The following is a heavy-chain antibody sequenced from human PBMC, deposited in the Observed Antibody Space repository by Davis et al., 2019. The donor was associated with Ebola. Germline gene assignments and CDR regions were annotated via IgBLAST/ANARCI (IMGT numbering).Heavy chain of an antibody. CDR1: GFTFSSYG. D-gene: IGHD2-2*01. CDR3: AGDCSSTSCYPLYYYYGMDV. Sequence: PGGSLRLSCAASGFTFSSYGMHWVRQAPGKGLEWVSYISSSSSTIYYADSVKGRFTISRDNAKNSLYLQMNSLRDEDTAVYYCAGDCSSTSCYPLYYYYGMDVWGQGTTVTVSS. V-gene: IGHV3-48*02. J-gene: IGHJ6*02. CDR2: ISSSSSTI.